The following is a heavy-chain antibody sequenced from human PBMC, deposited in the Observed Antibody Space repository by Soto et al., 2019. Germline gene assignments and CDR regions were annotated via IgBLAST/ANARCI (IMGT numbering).Heavy chain of an antibody. CDR1: GFTFRSYV. J-gene: IGHJ3*02. Sequence: EVQLLESGGGLVQPGGSLRLSCAASGFTFRSYVMSWVRQAPGKGLEWVSAVSGSGGSTDYADSVKGRFTISRDISKSTLYLQMNSLRAEDTAVYYCAAERGAYCSGGSCYSRVAAFDIWGQGTVVIVSS. CDR2: VSGSGGST. V-gene: IGHV3-23*01. D-gene: IGHD2-15*01. CDR3: AAERGAYCSGGSCYSRVAAFDI.